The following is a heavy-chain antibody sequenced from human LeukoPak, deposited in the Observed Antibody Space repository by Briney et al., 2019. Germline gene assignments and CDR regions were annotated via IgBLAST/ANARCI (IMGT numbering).Heavy chain of an antibody. CDR3: ASTPNWNDASRWFDP. D-gene: IGHD1-20*01. Sequence: ASVKVSCKASGGTFSSYAISWVRQAPGQGLEWMGRIIPILGIANYAQKFQGRVTITADKSTSTAYMELSSLRSEDTAVYYCASTPNWNDASRWFDPRGQGTLVTVSS. CDR2: IIPILGIA. V-gene: IGHV1-69*04. CDR1: GGTFSSYA. J-gene: IGHJ5*02.